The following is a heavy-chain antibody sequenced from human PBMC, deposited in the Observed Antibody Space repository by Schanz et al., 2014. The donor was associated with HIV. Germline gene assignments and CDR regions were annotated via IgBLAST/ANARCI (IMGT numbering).Heavy chain of an antibody. V-gene: IGHV3-30*19. CDR1: GFLFSSYG. CDR3: ARGLPADY. D-gene: IGHD5-18*01. J-gene: IGHJ4*02. Sequence: VQMLESGGGLVQPGGSLRLSCAASGFLFSSYGMSWVRQAPGKGLEWVAVISYDGSNKNYADSVKGRFTISRDNSKNTLYLQMNSLRAEDTAVYYCARGLPADYWGQGTLVTVSS. CDR2: ISYDGSNK.